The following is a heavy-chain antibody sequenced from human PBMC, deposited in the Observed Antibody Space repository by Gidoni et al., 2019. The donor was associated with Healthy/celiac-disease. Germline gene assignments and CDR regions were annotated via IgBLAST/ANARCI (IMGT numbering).Heavy chain of an antibody. V-gene: IGHV3-33*01. CDR1: GFTFSSYG. CDR2: IWYDGSNK. CDR3: AREEYYYDSSGSTRGDDYGMDV. D-gene: IGHD3-22*01. Sequence: QVQLVESGGGVVQPGRSLRLSCAASGFTFSSYGMHWVRQAPGKGLAWVAVIWYDGSNKYYADSVKGRFTISRDNSKNTLYLQMNSLRAEDTAVYYCAREEYYYDSSGSTRGDDYGMDVWGQGTTVTVSS. J-gene: IGHJ6*02.